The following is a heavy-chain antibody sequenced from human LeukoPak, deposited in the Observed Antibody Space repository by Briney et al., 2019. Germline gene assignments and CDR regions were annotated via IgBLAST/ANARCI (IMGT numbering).Heavy chain of an antibody. D-gene: IGHD2-2*01. J-gene: IGHJ4*02. CDR2: MNVISGHT. CDR3: ARGPGYCSTNMCYPTHFDF. Sequence: GASVKVSCKASGYRLTRHDINWVRQAPGQGLEWMGWMNVISGHTGYTQKLQGRVSMTWNTSTSTAYIELSSLRSEDTAMYYCARGPGYCSTNMCYPTHFDFWGQGTLVTVSS. V-gene: IGHV1-8*01. CDR1: GYRLTRHD.